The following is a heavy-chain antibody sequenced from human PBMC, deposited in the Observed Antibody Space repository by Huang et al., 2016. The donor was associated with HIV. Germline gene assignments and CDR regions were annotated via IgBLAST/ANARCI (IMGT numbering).Heavy chain of an antibody. CDR2: IRQDGSEK. V-gene: IGHV3-7*01. CDR3: ATKADAMDV. J-gene: IGHJ6*02. Sequence: LVESGGGLVRPGGSLRLSCAGSTVTFRAYWMTWVRQAPGQGREGVASIRQDGSEKHYVDSVEGRFNISRDNGKKLLFLEMRSLGVDDTAVYFCATKADAMDVWGQGTTVIVSS. CDR1: TVTFRAYW. D-gene: IGHD2-8*01.